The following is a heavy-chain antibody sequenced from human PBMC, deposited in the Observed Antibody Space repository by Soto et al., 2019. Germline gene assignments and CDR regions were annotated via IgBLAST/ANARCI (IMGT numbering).Heavy chain of an antibody. J-gene: IGHJ6*03. Sequence: PSETLSLTCTVSGGSISSYYWSWIRQPPGKGLECIGYIYYSGSTNYNPSLKSRVTISVDTSKNQFSLKLSSVTAADTAVYYCARTTGYYVYYYYCMDVWGKRTTLTVSS. V-gene: IGHV4-59*01. CDR2: IYYSGST. CDR3: ARTTGYYVYYYYCMDV. D-gene: IGHD3-9*01. CDR1: GGSISSYY.